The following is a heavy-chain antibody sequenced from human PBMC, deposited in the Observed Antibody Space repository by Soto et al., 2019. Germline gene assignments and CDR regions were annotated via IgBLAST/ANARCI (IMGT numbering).Heavy chain of an antibody. Sequence: ASVKVSCKASGYTFTSYYMHWVRQAPGQGLEWMGIINPSGGSTSYAQKFQGRVTMTRDTSTSTVYMELSSLRSEDTAVYYCARDSGIAVAGTIYYYYGMDVWGQGTTVTVSS. D-gene: IGHD6-19*01. CDR3: ARDSGIAVAGTIYYYYGMDV. CDR1: GYTFTSYY. J-gene: IGHJ6*02. V-gene: IGHV1-46*01. CDR2: INPSGGST.